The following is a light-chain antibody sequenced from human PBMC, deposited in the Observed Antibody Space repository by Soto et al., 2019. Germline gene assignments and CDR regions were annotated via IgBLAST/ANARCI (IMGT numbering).Light chain of an antibody. J-gene: IGLJ3*02. CDR3: SSFASSNTWV. CDR1: SSDVGAHNY. CDR2: EVT. Sequence: QSALTQPPSASGSPGQSVTISCTGTSSDVGAHNYVSWYQQHAGKAPKLVIYEVTKRPSGVPERFSGSKSANTASLTVSGLQAEDEADYYCSSFASSNTWVFGGGTKLTVL. V-gene: IGLV2-8*01.